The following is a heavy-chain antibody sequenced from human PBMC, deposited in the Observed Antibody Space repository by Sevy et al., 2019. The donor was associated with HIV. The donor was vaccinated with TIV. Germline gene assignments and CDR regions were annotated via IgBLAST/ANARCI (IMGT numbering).Heavy chain of an antibody. V-gene: IGHV3-33*01. CDR3: GRGLEFFDYGDYGPAFMPDY. D-gene: IGHD4-17*01. CDR2: IWFDESNT. CDR1: GFTFSTYG. Sequence: GGSLRLSCAASGFTFSTYGMHWVRQAPGKGLEWVAVIWFDESNTYYADSVKGRFTISRDIAKNTLHLQMNSLRAEDKAVFYCGRGLEFFDYGDYGPAFMPDYWGQGTLVTVSS. J-gene: IGHJ4*02.